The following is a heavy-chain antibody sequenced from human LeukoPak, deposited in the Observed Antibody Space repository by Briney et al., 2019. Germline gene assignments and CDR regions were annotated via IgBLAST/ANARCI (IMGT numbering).Heavy chain of an antibody. CDR1: GGSFSGYY. D-gene: IGHD6-19*01. CDR2: IYYSGST. CDR3: ASIGDSGWYQY. V-gene: IGHV4-59*01. J-gene: IGHJ4*02. Sequence: NPSETLSLTCAVYGGSFSGYYWSWIRQPPGKGLEWIGYIYYSGSTNYNPSLKSRVTISVDTSKNQFSLKLSSVTAADTAVYYCASIGDSGWYQYWGQGTLVTVSS.